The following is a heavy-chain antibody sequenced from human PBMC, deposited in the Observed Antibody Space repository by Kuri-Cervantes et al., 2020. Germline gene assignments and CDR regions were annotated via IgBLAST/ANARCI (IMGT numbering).Heavy chain of an antibody. CDR2: IYYSGST. D-gene: IGHD2-8*01. CDR1: GGPISSSSYY. Sequence: GSLRLSCTVSGGPISSSSYYWGWIRQPPGKGLEWIGSIYYSGSTNYNPSLKSRVTISVDTSKNQFSLKLSSVTAADTAVYYCARQTLSHAFDIWGQGTMVTVSS. CDR3: ARQTLSHAFDI. J-gene: IGHJ3*02. V-gene: IGHV4-39*07.